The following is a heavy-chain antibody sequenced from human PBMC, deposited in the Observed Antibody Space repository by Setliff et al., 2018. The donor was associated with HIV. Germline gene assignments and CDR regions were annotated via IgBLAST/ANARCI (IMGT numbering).Heavy chain of an antibody. D-gene: IGHD1-7*01. CDR3: VKWNYPNS. CDR1: GFTLSDHW. CDR2: TNNDGSIT. Sequence: PGGSLRLSCAASGFTLSDHWGHWVRQVPGKGLVWVSRTNNDGSITNYADFVKGRFTMSRDSAKNTLYLQMNSLRVEDTAVYYCVKWNYPNSWGQGTLVTVSS. V-gene: IGHV3-74*01. J-gene: IGHJ4*02.